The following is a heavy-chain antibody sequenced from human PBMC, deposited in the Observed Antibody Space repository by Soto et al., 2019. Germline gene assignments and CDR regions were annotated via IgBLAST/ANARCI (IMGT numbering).Heavy chain of an antibody. CDR3: AHRAGSGSYIGYYSGMDG. J-gene: IGHJ6*02. Sequence: SVKVSCKASGGTFSSYAISWVRQAPGQGLEWMGGLIPIFGTANYAQKFQGRVTITADESTSTAYMELSSLRSEDTAVYYCAHRAGSGSYIGYYSGMDGWGQGTTVTVSS. CDR2: LIPIFGTA. V-gene: IGHV1-69*13. CDR1: GGTFSSYA. D-gene: IGHD3-10*01.